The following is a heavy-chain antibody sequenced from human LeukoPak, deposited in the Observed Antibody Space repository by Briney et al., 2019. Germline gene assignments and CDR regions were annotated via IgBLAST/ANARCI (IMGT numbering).Heavy chain of an antibody. CDR1: GYTFTSYA. CDR2: IIPIFGTA. Sequence: GASVKVSCKASGYTFTSYAISWVRQAPGQGLEWMGGIIPIFGTANYAQKFQGRVTITADESTSTAYMELSSLRSEDTAVYYCAREHDFWSAYSFDYWGQGTLVTVSS. V-gene: IGHV1-69*13. D-gene: IGHD3-3*01. CDR3: AREHDFWSAYSFDY. J-gene: IGHJ4*02.